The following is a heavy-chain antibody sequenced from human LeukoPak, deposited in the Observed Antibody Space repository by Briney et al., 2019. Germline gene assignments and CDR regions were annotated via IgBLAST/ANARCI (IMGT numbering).Heavy chain of an antibody. V-gene: IGHV4-30-4*01. J-gene: IGHJ5*02. D-gene: IGHD3-16*02. CDR2: SYYSGNT. CDR1: GSAISSGDYY. Sequence: ETSQTLSLSCTVSGSAISSGDYYWSWIRQPPGKGLEWIGYSYYSGNTYYNPSLKSRVTISMDTSKNQFSLKLNSMTAADTAVYYCATAPYEYIWGTYRTNWFDPWGQGTLVTVSS. CDR3: ATAPYEYIWGTYRTNWFDP.